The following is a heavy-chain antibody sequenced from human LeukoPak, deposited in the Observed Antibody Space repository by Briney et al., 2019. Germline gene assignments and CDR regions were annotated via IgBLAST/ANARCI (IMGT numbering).Heavy chain of an antibody. CDR2: IYHSGST. Sequence: SETLSLTCTVSGYSISSGYYWGWIRQPPGKGLEWIGSIYHSGSTYYNPSLKSRVTISVDTSKNQSSLKLSSVTAADTAVYYCARDRGYSGSYFDYWGQGTLVTVSS. V-gene: IGHV4-38-2*02. D-gene: IGHD1-26*01. J-gene: IGHJ4*02. CDR1: GYSISSGYY. CDR3: ARDRGYSGSYFDY.